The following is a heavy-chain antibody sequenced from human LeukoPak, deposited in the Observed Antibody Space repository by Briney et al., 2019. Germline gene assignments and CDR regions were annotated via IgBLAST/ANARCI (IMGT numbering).Heavy chain of an antibody. Sequence: ASVKVSCKASGGTFSSYAISWVRQAPGQGLEWMGRIIPILGIANYAQKFQGRVTITADKSTSTAYMELSSLRSEDTAVYYCARDLSRYCSGGSCYYYGMDVWGQGTTVTVSS. J-gene: IGHJ6*02. CDR3: ARDLSRYCSGGSCYYYGMDV. CDR1: GGTFSSYA. V-gene: IGHV1-69*04. CDR2: IIPILGIA. D-gene: IGHD2-15*01.